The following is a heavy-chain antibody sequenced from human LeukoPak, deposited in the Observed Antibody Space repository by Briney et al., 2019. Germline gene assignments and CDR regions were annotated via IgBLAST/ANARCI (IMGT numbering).Heavy chain of an antibody. CDR2: IWFDGSYK. CDR1: GFTFSTFG. CDR3: AKRIVGAPYAFDI. V-gene: IGHV3-30*02. J-gene: IGHJ3*02. Sequence: GGSLRLPCSSSGFTFSTFGMHWVRQAPGEGLEWVAFIWFDGSYKYYADSVKGRFTISRDNSKSTLYLQMNSLRAEDTAVYYCAKRIVGAPYAFDIWGQGTMVTVSS. D-gene: IGHD1-26*01.